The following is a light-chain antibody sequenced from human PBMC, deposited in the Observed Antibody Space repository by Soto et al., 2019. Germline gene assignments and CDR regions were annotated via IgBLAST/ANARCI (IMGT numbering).Light chain of an antibody. CDR2: AAS. CDR3: QKGYSTPHT. J-gene: IGKJ4*01. V-gene: IGKV1-39*01. Sequence: DIQMTQSPSSLSASVGDRVTITCRASQSISTYLHWYQQKPGKAPNLLIYAASTLQSGVLSRFSSSGSGTDFTLTISSLQPEDFANYFSQKGYSTPHTFGGGTKVHIK. CDR1: QSISTY.